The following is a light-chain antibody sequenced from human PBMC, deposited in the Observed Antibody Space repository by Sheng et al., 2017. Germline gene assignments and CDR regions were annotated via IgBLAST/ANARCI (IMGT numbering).Light chain of an antibody. V-gene: IGKV1-17*03. CDR3: QQYNTYPWT. CDR1: QDISNF. Sequence: DIQMTQSPSSVSASVGDRVTITCRASQDISNFLAWFQQKPGKVPKRLIYTASSLQSGVPSRFSGSGSGAEFTLTISSLQPDDFATYYCQQYNTYPWTFGQGTKVEIK. CDR2: TAS. J-gene: IGKJ1*01.